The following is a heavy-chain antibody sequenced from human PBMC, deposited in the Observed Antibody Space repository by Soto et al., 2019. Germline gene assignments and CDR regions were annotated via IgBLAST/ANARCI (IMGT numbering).Heavy chain of an antibody. D-gene: IGHD5-12*01. CDR2: IIPIFGTA. Sequence: QVQLVQSGAEVKKPGSSVKVSCKASGGTFSSYAISWVRQAPGQGLEWMGGIIPIFGTANYAQKFQGRVTITADETTSTAYMELSSLRSNDTAVYYCAREEGLRAHYYYYGMDVWGQGTTVTVS. V-gene: IGHV1-69*01. CDR3: AREEGLRAHYYYYGMDV. J-gene: IGHJ6*02. CDR1: GGTFSSYA.